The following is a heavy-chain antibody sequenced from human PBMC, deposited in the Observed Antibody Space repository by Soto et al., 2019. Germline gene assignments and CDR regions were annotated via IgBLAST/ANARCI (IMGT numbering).Heavy chain of an antibody. Sequence: VGSLRLSCAASGFTFSSYAMHWVRQAPGKGLEWVAVISYDGSNKYYADSVKGRFTISRDNSKNTLYLQMNSLRAEDTAVYYCAREGRFLEWPDYYYYGMDVWGQGTTVTVSS. CDR3: AREGRFLEWPDYYYYGMDV. CDR1: GFTFSSYA. D-gene: IGHD3-3*01. V-gene: IGHV3-30-3*01. J-gene: IGHJ6*02. CDR2: ISYDGSNK.